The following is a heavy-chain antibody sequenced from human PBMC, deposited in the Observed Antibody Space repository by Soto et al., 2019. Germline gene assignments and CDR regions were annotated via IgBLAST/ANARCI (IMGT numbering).Heavy chain of an antibody. CDR2: ISTYNGNT. D-gene: IGHD3-22*01. J-gene: IGHJ4*02. V-gene: IGHV1-18*01. Sequence: ASVKVSCKASGYTFTSYDINWVRQAPGQGLDWLGWISTYNGNTRYAERLQGRVTMTTDTTTNTAYMELRNLRSDDTAVYYCARGPTDYYDNSANYFLDYWGQGTLVTVSS. CDR1: GYTFTSYD. CDR3: ARGPTDYYDNSANYFLDY.